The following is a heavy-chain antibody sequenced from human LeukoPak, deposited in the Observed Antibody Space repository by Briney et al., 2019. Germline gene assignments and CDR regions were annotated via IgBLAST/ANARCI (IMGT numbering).Heavy chain of an antibody. J-gene: IGHJ4*02. CDR3: AKVPKHLLGVADYFDY. Sequence: GGSLRLSCAASGFTFSSYAMSWVRQAPGKGLEWVSAISGSGGSTYYADSVKGRFTISRDNSKNTLYLQMNSLRAEDTAVYYCAKVPKHLLGVADYFDYWDQGTLVTVSS. CDR2: ISGSGGST. D-gene: IGHD5-12*01. CDR1: GFTFSSYA. V-gene: IGHV3-23*01.